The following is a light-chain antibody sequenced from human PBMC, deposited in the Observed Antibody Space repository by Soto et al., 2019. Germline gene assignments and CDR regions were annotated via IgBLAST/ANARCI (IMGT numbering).Light chain of an antibody. CDR3: QQRSNWPLT. V-gene: IGKV3-11*01. CDR2: EAS. J-gene: IGKJ4*01. CDR1: QSISSY. Sequence: EIVLTQSPATLSLSPGERATLSSRASQSISSYLAWYQQKPGQAPRLLIYEASNRATGIPPRFSGSGSGTDFTLTISSLQPEDFAVYSCQQRSNWPLTFGGGTKVEVK.